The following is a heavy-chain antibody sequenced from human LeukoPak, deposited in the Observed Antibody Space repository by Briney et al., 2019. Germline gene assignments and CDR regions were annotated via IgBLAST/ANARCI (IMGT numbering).Heavy chain of an antibody. D-gene: IGHD3-10*01. V-gene: IGHV3-64D*06. CDR1: GFTFSSYA. Sequence: GGSLRLSCSASGFTFSSYAMHWVRQAPGKGLEYVSAISSNGGSTYYADSVRGRFTISRDNSKNTLYLQMSSLSAEDTAVYYCVGNRIRGASYGSGSYPDYCGQGTLVTVSS. CDR2: ISSNGGST. J-gene: IGHJ4*02. CDR3: VGNRIRGASYGSGSYPDY.